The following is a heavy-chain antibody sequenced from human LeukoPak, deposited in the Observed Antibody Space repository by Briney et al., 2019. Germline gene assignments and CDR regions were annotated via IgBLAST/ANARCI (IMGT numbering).Heavy chain of an antibody. D-gene: IGHD3-16*01. CDR2: INPNSGGT. Sequence: GASVKVSCKASGYTFTSYYMHWVRQAPGQGLEWMGRINPNSGGTNYAQKFQGRVTMTRDTSISTAYMELSRLRSDDTAVYYCAREGSGMITFGGALFDPWGQGTLVTVSS. V-gene: IGHV1-2*06. CDR3: AREGSGMITFGGALFDP. J-gene: IGHJ5*02. CDR1: GYTFTSYY.